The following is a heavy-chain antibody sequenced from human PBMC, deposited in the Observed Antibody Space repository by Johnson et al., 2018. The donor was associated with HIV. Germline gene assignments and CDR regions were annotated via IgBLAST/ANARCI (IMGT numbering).Heavy chain of an antibody. J-gene: IGHJ3*02. CDR2: ISSGGST. CDR1: GFTVSSNY. D-gene: IGHD5-18*01. V-gene: IGHV3-66*01. Sequence: VQLVESGGGLVQPGGSLRLSCAVSGFTVSSNYMTWVRRAPGKGLEWVSVISSGGSTYYADSVKGRYTISRDNSKNTLYLQMNSLRADDTAVYYCARAYSYGAFDIWGQGTRVTVSS. CDR3: ARAYSYGAFDI.